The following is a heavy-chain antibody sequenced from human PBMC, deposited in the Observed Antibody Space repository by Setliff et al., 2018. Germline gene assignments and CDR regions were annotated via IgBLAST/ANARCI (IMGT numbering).Heavy chain of an antibody. V-gene: IGHV1-69*05. D-gene: IGHD3-16*01. CDR3: ARGGGAPFSLSPYYYMDV. J-gene: IGHJ6*03. CDR1: GYTFTSYG. CDR2: IIPMFGTP. Sequence: SVKVSCKASGYTFTSYGISWVRQAPGQGLGWMGGIIPMFGTPAYAQKFQDRVTITTDESTSTAYMELDSLRSEDTAVYYCARGGGAPFSLSPYYYMDVWGKGTTVTVSS.